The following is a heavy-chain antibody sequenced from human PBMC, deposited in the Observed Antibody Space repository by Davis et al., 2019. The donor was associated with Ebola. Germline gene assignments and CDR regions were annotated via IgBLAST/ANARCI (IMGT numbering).Heavy chain of an antibody. Sequence: GESLKISCAASGFTFSSYSMNWVRQAPGKGLEWVSYISSSSSTIYYADSVKGRFTISRDNSKNTLYLQMNSLRAEDTAVYYCARHDCSGGSCYRRYYFDYWGQGTLVTVSS. D-gene: IGHD2-15*01. CDR1: GFTFSSYS. CDR2: ISSSSSTI. J-gene: IGHJ4*02. V-gene: IGHV3-48*01. CDR3: ARHDCSGGSCYRRYYFDY.